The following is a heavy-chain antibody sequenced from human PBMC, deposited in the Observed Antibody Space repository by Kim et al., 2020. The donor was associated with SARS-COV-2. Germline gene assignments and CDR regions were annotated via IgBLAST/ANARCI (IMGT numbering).Heavy chain of an antibody. Sequence: FYAASVKGRYTGSRDNSKTAVYLKMNSLRAEDTAVYFCAKDLRLGRGCAYWGQGTLVTVSS. CDR3: AKDLRLGRGCAY. D-gene: IGHD3-10*01. J-gene: IGHJ4*02. V-gene: IGHV3-23*01.